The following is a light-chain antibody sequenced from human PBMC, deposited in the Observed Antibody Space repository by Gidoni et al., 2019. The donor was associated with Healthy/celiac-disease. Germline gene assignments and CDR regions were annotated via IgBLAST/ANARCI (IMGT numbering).Light chain of an antibody. J-gene: IGLJ1*01. CDR2: DVS. CDR3: SSYTSSSTLEV. V-gene: IGLV2-14*01. Sequence: QSALTQPASVSGSPGPSITISCTGTSSDVGGYNYVSWYQQHPGKAPKLMIYDVSKRPSGVSNRFSGSKSGNTASLTISGLQAEDEADYYCSSYTSSSTLEVFGTGTKVTVL. CDR1: SSDVGGYNY.